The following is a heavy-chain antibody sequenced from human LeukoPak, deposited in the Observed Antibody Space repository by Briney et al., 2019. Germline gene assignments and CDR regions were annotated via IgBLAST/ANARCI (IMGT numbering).Heavy chain of an antibody. V-gene: IGHV3-66*01. J-gene: IGHJ6*02. D-gene: IGHD4-17*01. CDR1: GFTVSSNY. CDR3: ARDDYGDSNYYYGMDV. Sequence: LSGGSLRLSCAASGFTVSSNYMSWVRQAPGKGLEWVSVIYSGGSTYYADSVKGRFTISRDNSKNTLYLQMNSLRAEDTAVYYCARDDYGDSNYYYGMDVWDQGTTVTVSS. CDR2: IYSGGST.